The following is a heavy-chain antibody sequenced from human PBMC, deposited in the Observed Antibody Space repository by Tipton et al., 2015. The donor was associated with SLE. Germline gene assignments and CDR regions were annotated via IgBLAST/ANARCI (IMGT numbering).Heavy chain of an antibody. V-gene: IGHV3-9*01. CDR1: GFTFDDYA. Sequence: LSLTCVASGFTFDDYAMNWVRQVPGKGLEWVAGISWNSARIGYVDSVKGRFTISRDNDKNSLYLQMSSLRPEDTALYYCVKGAGVITVSFYFLDAWGKGTTVAVSS. CDR2: ISWNSARI. D-gene: IGHD3-16*02. CDR3: VKGAGVITVSFYFLDA. J-gene: IGHJ6*03.